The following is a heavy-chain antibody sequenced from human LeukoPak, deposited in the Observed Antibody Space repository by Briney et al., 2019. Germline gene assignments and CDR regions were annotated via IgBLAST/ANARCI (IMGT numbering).Heavy chain of an antibody. V-gene: IGHV1-2*02. CDR3: ARWARSASSDFDS. CDR1: AYTFIADY. D-gene: IGHD2-2*01. CDR2: INPKSGGT. Sequence: ASVKVSCKASAYTFIADYMHWGRQAPGQGLEWMGWINPKSGGTNYAQKFQGRVTMTRDTSISTAYLELSRLTSDDTAVYSCARWARSASSDFDSWGQGTLVTVSS. J-gene: IGHJ4*02.